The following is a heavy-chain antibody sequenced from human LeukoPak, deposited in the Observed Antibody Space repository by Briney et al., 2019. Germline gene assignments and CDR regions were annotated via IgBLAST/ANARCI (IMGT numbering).Heavy chain of an antibody. CDR1: GGSISSYY. CDR3: ARGGVYYANAFDP. CDR2: IYYSGST. D-gene: IGHD6-13*01. J-gene: IGHJ5*02. Sequence: SETLSLTCTVSGGSISSYYWSWIRQPPGKGLEWIGYIYYSGSTNYNPSLKSRVTISVDTSKNQFSLKLTSVTAADTAVYYCARGGVYYANAFDPWGQGTLVTVSS. V-gene: IGHV4-59*01.